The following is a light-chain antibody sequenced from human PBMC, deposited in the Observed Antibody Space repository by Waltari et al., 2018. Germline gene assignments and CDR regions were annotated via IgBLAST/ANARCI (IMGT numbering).Light chain of an antibody. CDR1: SSDVGGYNL. J-gene: IGLJ1*01. Sequence: QSALTQPASVSGSPGQSITISCTGPSSDVGGYNLVSWYQQHPGKAPNLMIYEGSKRPSVVSNRFSGSKSGNTASLTIAGLQAEDEADYYCCSYAGSSTYVFGTGTKVTVL. CDR3: CSYAGSSTYV. CDR2: EGS. V-gene: IGLV2-23*01.